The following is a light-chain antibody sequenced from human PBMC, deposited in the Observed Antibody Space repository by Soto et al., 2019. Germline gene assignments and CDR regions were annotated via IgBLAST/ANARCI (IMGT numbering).Light chain of an antibody. Sequence: SYELTQPPSVSVAPGKTARITCGGNNIGSKSVHWYQQKPGQAPVLVIYYDSDRPSGIPERFSGSNSGNTATLTISRVEAGDEADYYCQVWDSSSDPPYVFGTGT. V-gene: IGLV3-21*04. CDR1: NIGSKS. CDR3: QVWDSSSDPPYV. CDR2: YDS. J-gene: IGLJ1*01.